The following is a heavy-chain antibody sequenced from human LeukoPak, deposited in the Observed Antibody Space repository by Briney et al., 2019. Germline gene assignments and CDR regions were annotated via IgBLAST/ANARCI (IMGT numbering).Heavy chain of an antibody. CDR3: ARGREVVSYYYDSSGYDY. CDR2: IYHSGST. V-gene: IGHV4-30-2*01. CDR1: GGSISSGGYS. Sequence: SETLSLTCAVSGGSISSGGYSWSWIRQPPGKGLEWIGYIYHSGSTYYNPSLKSRVTISVDRSKNQFSLKLSSVTAADTAVYYCARGREVVSYYYDSSGYDYWGQGTLVTVSS. D-gene: IGHD3-22*01. J-gene: IGHJ4*02.